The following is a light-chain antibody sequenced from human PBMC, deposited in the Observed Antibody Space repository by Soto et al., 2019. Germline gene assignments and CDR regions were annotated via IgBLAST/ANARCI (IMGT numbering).Light chain of an antibody. CDR3: ATWDDSLNGPL. J-gene: IGLJ2*01. Sequence: QSVLTQPPSASGTPGQRVTISCSGSNSNIGSNTVNWYQQLPGTAPKLLIYSNNQRPSGVPDRFSASKSGASASLAISGLQSEDEADYYCATWDDSLNGPLFGGGTKLTVL. CDR2: SNN. CDR1: NSNIGSNT. V-gene: IGLV1-44*01.